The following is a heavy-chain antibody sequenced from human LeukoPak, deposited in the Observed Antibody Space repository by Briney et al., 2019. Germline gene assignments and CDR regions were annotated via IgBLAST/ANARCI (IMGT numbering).Heavy chain of an antibody. J-gene: IGHJ3*02. CDR2: IFYDGSS. CDR3: ARPLRGGPIYKIGAFDI. Sequence: SETLSLTCTVSSGSIRSSNYYWGWIRQPPGKGLEWIGSIFYDGSSDYNPSLKSRVTISVDTSKNQFSLKLSSVTAADTAVYYCARPLRGGPIYKIGAFDIWGQGTMVTVSS. V-gene: IGHV4-39*07. D-gene: IGHD3-16*01. CDR1: SGSIRSSNYY.